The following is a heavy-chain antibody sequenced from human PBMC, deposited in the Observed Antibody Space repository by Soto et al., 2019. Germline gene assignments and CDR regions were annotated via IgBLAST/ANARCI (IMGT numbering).Heavy chain of an antibody. Sequence: SETLSLTCTVSGGSISSGGYYWSWIRQHPGKGLEWIGYIYYSGSTYYNPSLKSRVTISVDTSKNQFSLKLSSVTAADTAVYYCARGITNQTGRYGMDVWGQGTTVTVSS. J-gene: IGHJ6*02. D-gene: IGHD1-20*01. CDR1: GGSISSGGYY. CDR2: IYYSGST. V-gene: IGHV4-31*03. CDR3: ARGITNQTGRYGMDV.